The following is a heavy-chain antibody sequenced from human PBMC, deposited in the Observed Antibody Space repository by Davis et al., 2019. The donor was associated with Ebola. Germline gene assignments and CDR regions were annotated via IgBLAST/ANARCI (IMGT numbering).Heavy chain of an antibody. V-gene: IGHV4-39*01. Sequence: MPGGSLRLSCTVSGGSISSSSYYWGWIRQPPGKGLEWIAHVYYTGTTYYNPSLKSRVTISVDTSKNQFSLRLNSVTAADTAVYYCASAQDIVLMVYTIERYFQHWGQGTLVTVSS. CDR3: ASAQDIVLMVYTIERYFQH. J-gene: IGHJ1*01. CDR2: VYYTGTT. D-gene: IGHD2-8*01. CDR1: GGSISSSSYY.